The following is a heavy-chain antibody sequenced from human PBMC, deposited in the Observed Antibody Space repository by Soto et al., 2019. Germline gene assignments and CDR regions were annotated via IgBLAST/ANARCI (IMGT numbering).Heavy chain of an antibody. CDR2: ISSYNGKT. CDR1: GYTFTNYG. V-gene: IGHV1-18*04. CDR3: ARGGWNYGPGPFDL. Sequence: QVQLVQSGTEVKTPGASVKVSCHASGYTFTNYGINWVRQAPGQGPEGMAWISSYNGKTHHAPFVQDRVTMTTDTSTRTAYMELTSLRSDDTSVYYCARGGWNYGPGPFDLWGQGTMVTVSS. J-gene: IGHJ3*01. D-gene: IGHD1-7*01.